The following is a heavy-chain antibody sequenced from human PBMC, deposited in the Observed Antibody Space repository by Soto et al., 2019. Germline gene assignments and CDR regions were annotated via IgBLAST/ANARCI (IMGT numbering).Heavy chain of an antibody. J-gene: IGHJ4*02. CDR3: ARGIVNCNYAGSDY. CDR1: GYTFTSYD. CDR2: MNPNSGNT. D-gene: IGHD1-7*01. Sequence: QVQLAQSGAEVKKPVASVKVSCKASGYTFTSYDINWVRQATGQGLERMGWMNPNSGNTGYAKKFQGRITMTRNTSISTADIELSSLRSEDTAVYYCARGIVNCNYAGSDYWGQGTLVTVST. V-gene: IGHV1-8*01.